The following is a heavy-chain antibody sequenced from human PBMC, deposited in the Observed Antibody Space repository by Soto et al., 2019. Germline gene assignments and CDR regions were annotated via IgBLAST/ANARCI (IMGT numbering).Heavy chain of an antibody. J-gene: IGHJ4*02. D-gene: IGHD1-1*01. CDR3: ASGVGLEPELEFSLDY. Sequence: SETLSLTCTFSGGSISSSSYYWGWIRQPPGKGLEWIGSIYYSGSTYYNPSLKSRVTISVDTSKNQFSLKLSSVTAADTAVYYCASGVGLEPELEFSLDYWGQGTLVTVSS. CDR2: IYYSGST. CDR1: GGSISSSSYY. V-gene: IGHV4-39*01.